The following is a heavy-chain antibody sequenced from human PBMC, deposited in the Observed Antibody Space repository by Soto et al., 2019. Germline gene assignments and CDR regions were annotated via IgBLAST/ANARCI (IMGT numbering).Heavy chain of an antibody. CDR3: TRLLSDGFDS. Sequence: PGGSLRLSCAASGFTFRDFSGSAMHWVRQASGQGLEWVGRIRSKANNYATAYATSVKGRFTISRDDSKKTSYLQLNSLKTEDTAVYYCTRLLSDGFDSWGPGTMVTVSS. V-gene: IGHV3-73*01. CDR1: GFTFRDFSGSA. J-gene: IGHJ3*01. CDR2: IRSKANNYAT.